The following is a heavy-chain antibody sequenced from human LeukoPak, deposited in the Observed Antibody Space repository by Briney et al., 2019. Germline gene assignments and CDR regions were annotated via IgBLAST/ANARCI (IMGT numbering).Heavy chain of an antibody. Sequence: SGPTVVNPTQTLTLTFTFSGFSLSTSGVGVGWIRQPPGKALEWLALIYWDDDKRYSPSLKSRLTITKDTSKNQVVLTMTNMDPVDTATYYCAHRLEYNSGWNEGWFDPWGQGTLVTVSS. J-gene: IGHJ5*02. CDR1: GFSLSTSGVG. CDR2: IYWDDDK. D-gene: IGHD6-19*01. V-gene: IGHV2-5*02. CDR3: AHRLEYNSGWNEGWFDP.